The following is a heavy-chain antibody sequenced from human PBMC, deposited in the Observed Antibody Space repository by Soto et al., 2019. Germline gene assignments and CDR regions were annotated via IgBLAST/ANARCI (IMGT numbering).Heavy chain of an antibody. V-gene: IGHV1-18*04. Sequence: QVQLVQSGAEVKKPGASVKVSCKASGYTFTSYGISWVRQAPGQGLEWMGWISAYNGNTNYAQKLQGRVTMTTDTSPSTAYMELRSLRSDDTAVYYCARDRIVGATTDYYGMDVWGQGTTVTVSS. CDR2: ISAYNGNT. CDR3: ARDRIVGATTDYYGMDV. CDR1: GYTFTSYG. J-gene: IGHJ6*02. D-gene: IGHD1-26*01.